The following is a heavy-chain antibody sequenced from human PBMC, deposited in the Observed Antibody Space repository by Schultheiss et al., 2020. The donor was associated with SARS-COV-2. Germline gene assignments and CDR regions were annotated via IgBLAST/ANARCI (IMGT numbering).Heavy chain of an antibody. V-gene: IGHV5-51*01. D-gene: IGHD3-10*01. Sequence: GESLKISCKGSGYSFTSYWIGWVRQMPGKGLEWMGIIYPGDSDTRYSPSFQGQVTISADKSISTAYLQWSSLKASDTAMYYCARLGVLLWFGDKNWFDPWGQGTLVTVSS. CDR1: GYSFTSYW. CDR3: ARLGVLLWFGDKNWFDP. J-gene: IGHJ5*02. CDR2: IYPGDSDT.